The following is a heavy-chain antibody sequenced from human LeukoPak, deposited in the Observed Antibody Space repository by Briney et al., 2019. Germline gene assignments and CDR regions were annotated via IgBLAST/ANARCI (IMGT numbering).Heavy chain of an antibody. Sequence: GASVKVSCKASGYTFTGYYMHWVRQAPGQGLEWMGWINPNSGGTNYAQKFQGRVTMTRDTSISTAYMELSRLRSDDTAVYYCARDKKTYLRRGDRCVVLRFLEWLREYYYYGMDVWGQGTTVTVSS. J-gene: IGHJ6*02. CDR1: GYTFTGYY. V-gene: IGHV1-2*02. D-gene: IGHD3-3*01. CDR2: INPNSGGT. CDR3: ARDKKTYLRRGDRCVVLRFLEWLREYYYYGMDV.